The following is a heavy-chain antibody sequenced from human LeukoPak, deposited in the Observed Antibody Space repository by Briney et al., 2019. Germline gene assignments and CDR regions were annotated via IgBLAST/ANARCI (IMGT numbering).Heavy chain of an antibody. V-gene: IGHV4-30-4*01. Sequence: SQTLSLTCTVSGGSLSSGDYYWTRIRQPPGKGLEWIGYIYYSGNTHYNPSLKSRVSISVDTAKNQFSLNLSSVTAADTAVYYCARDLDVWGQGTTVTVSS. CDR1: GGSLSSGDYY. CDR3: ARDLDV. J-gene: IGHJ6*02. CDR2: IYYSGNT.